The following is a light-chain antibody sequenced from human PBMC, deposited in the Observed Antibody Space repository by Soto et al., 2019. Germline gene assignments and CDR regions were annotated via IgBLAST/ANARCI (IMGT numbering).Light chain of an antibody. V-gene: IGLV2-23*01. CDR1: STDVGAYHL. CDR3: SSYTGSYTLM. Sequence: QSVLTQPASVSGSPGQSITISCTGSSTDVGAYHLVSWYQHLPGKVPQLIIYETTKRPSRVSNRFSGSKSGNTASLTIFGLLAEDEADYYCSSYTGSYTLMFGGGTKLTVL. CDR2: ETT. J-gene: IGLJ3*02.